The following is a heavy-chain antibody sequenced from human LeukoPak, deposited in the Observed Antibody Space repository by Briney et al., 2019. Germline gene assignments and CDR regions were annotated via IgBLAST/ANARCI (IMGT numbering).Heavy chain of an antibody. V-gene: IGHV1-8*01. J-gene: IGHJ6*03. CDR2: MNPNSGNT. D-gene: IGHD6-19*01. Sequence: ASVKVSCKASGYTFTSYDINWVRQATGQGLEWMGWMNPNSGNTGYAQKFQGRVTMTRNTSISTAYMELSSLRSEDTAVYYCARAGVSSGWYYHYYYYYYMDVWGKGTTVTISS. CDR1: GYTFTSYD. CDR3: ARAGVSSGWYYHYYYYYYMDV.